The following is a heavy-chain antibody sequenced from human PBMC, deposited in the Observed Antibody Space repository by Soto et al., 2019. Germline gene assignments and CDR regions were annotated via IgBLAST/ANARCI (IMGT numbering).Heavy chain of an antibody. CDR3: VRGKSTAMGRNFDY. Sequence: QVQLVQSGAEVKKPGSSVKVSCKASGGTFSSYTISWVRQAPGQGLEWMGRIIPILGIANYAQKFQGRVTITADKSTSTAYMELSSLRSEDTAVYYCVRGKSTAMGRNFDYWGQGTLVTVSS. V-gene: IGHV1-69*02. D-gene: IGHD5-18*01. CDR2: IIPILGIA. J-gene: IGHJ4*02. CDR1: GGTFSSYT.